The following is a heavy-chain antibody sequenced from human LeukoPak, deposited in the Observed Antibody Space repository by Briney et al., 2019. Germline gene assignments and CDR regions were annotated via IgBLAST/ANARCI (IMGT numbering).Heavy chain of an antibody. V-gene: IGHV3-53*01. J-gene: IGHJ3*02. D-gene: IGHD3-10*01. CDR1: GFTVSSNY. Sequence: GGSLRLSCAASGFTVSSNYMSWVRQAPGKGLEWVSVIYSGGSTYYADSVKGRFTISRHDPKNTLYLQMNSLRAEDTAVYYCAKDHDYYASGPIWGQGTMVTVSS. CDR3: AKDHDYYASGPI. CDR2: IYSGGST.